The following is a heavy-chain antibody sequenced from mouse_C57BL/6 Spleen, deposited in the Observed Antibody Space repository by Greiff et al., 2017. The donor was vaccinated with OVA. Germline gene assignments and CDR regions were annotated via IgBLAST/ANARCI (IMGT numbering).Heavy chain of an antibody. Sequence: QVQLQQPGTKLVKPGASVKLSCKASGYTFTSYWMHWVKQRPGQGLEWIGNINPSNGGTNYNEKFKSKATLTVDKSSSTAYMQLSSLTSEDSAVYYCARWGIYYDYDWYFDVWGTGTTVTVSS. CDR1: GYTFTSYW. J-gene: IGHJ1*03. D-gene: IGHD2-4*01. V-gene: IGHV1-53*01. CDR2: INPSNGGT. CDR3: ARWGIYYDYDWYFDV.